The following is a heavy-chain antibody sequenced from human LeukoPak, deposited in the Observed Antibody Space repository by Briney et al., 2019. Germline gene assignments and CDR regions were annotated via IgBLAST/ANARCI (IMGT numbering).Heavy chain of an antibody. CDR2: IYSGGST. J-gene: IGHJ4*02. V-gene: IGHV3-53*01. CDR1: GFTVSSNY. CDR3: ARDNYGDRQALDY. D-gene: IGHD4-17*01. Sequence: GGSLRLSCAASGFTVSSNYMSWVRQAPGKGLEWVSVIYSGGSTYYADSVKGRFTISRDNSKNTLYLHMNSLRAEDTAVYYCARDNYGDRQALDYWGQGTLVTVSS.